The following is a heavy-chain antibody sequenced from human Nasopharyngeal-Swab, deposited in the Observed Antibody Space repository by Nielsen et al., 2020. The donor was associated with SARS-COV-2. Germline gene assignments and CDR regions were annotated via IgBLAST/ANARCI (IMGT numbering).Heavy chain of an antibody. CDR3: ARDLSPGYCSGGSCYGHYYYGMDV. CDR2: ISYDGSNK. D-gene: IGHD2-15*01. Sequence: GGSLRLSCAASGFTFSSYAMHWVRQAPGKGLEWVAVISYDGSNKYYADSVKGRFTISRDNSKNTLYLQMNSLRAEDTAVYYCARDLSPGYCSGGSCYGHYYYGMDVWGQGTTVTVSS. V-gene: IGHV3-30-3*01. CDR1: GFTFSSYA. J-gene: IGHJ6*02.